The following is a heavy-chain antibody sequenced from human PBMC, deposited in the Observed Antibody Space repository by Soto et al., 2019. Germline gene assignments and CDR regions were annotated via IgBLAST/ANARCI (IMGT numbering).Heavy chain of an antibody. CDR3: ARDLWGYCGTDCYPLDV. Sequence: TSETLSLTCTVSGGSISSYYWSWFRQPPGKGLEWIGYIYYSGSTNYNPSLKSRVTISVDTSKNQFSLKLNSVTAADTAVYYCARDLWGYCGTDCYPLDVSGQGTTVTVSS. D-gene: IGHD2-21*02. CDR1: GGSISSYY. J-gene: IGHJ6*02. CDR2: IYYSGST. V-gene: IGHV4-59*01.